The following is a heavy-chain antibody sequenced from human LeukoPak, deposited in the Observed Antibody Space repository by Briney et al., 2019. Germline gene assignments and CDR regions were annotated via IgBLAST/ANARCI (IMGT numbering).Heavy chain of an antibody. Sequence: GGSLRLSCAASGFTFSTYAIHSVRQAPGKRLEYVSSISSNGGSTYYANSVQGRFTISRDNSKNTLYLQMGSLRAEDMAVYYCARGAITMIRGLILPFASWGQGTLVTVSS. CDR3: ARGAITMIRGLILPFAS. D-gene: IGHD3-10*01. CDR1: GFTFSTYA. J-gene: IGHJ4*02. V-gene: IGHV3-64*01. CDR2: ISSNGGST.